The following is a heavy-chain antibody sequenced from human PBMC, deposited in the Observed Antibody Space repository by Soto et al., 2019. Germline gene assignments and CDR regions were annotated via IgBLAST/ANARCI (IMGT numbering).Heavy chain of an antibody. J-gene: IGHJ3*02. CDR3: ARQGYCSGGSCYLMHAFDI. Sequence: PSETLSLTCTVSGGSISSYYWSWIRQPPGKGLEWIGYIYYSGSTNYNPSLKSRVTISVDTSKNQFSLKLSSVTAADTAVYYCARQGYCSGGSCYLMHAFDIWGQGTMVTVSS. CDR1: GGSISSYY. V-gene: IGHV4-59*08. D-gene: IGHD2-15*01. CDR2: IYYSGST.